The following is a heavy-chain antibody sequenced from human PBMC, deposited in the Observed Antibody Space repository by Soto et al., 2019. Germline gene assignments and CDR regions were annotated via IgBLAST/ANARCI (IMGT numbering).Heavy chain of an antibody. Sequence: PSETLSLTCAVYGGSFSGYYWSWIRQPPGKGLEWIGYIYYSGSTNYNPSLKSRVTISVDTSKNQFSLKLSSVTAADTAVYYCARRGVVPAAMRGAFDIWGQGTMVTVSS. D-gene: IGHD2-2*01. CDR3: ARRGVVPAAMRGAFDI. J-gene: IGHJ3*02. CDR2: IYYSGST. V-gene: IGHV4-59*01. CDR1: GGSFSGYY.